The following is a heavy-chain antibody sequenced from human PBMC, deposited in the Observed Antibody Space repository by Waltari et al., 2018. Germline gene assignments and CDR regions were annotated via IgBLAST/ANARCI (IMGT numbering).Heavy chain of an antibody. CDR2: IIPIFGTA. J-gene: IGHJ1*01. CDR3: ARDLQWETPGHFQH. Sequence: QVQLVQSGAAVKKPGSSVKVSCKASGGTFSSYASSWVRQAPGQGLEWMGGIIPIFGTANYAQKFQGRVTITTDESTSTAYMELSSLRSEDTAVYYCARDLQWETPGHFQHWGQGTLVTVSS. CDR1: GGTFSSYA. V-gene: IGHV1-69*05. D-gene: IGHD1-26*01.